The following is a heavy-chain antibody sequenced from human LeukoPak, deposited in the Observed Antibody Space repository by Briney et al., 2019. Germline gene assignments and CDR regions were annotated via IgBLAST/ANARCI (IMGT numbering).Heavy chain of an antibody. V-gene: IGHV4-39*01. J-gene: IGHJ4*02. CDR1: GGSISSSSYY. CDR2: IYYSGST. Sequence: PSETLSLTCTVSGGSISSSSYYWGWIRQPPGKGLEWIGSIYYSGSTYYNPSLKSRVTISVDTSKNQFSLKLSSVTAADTAVYYRARQIFGVVPFFDYWGQGTLVTVSS. D-gene: IGHD3-3*01. CDR3: ARQIFGVVPFFDY.